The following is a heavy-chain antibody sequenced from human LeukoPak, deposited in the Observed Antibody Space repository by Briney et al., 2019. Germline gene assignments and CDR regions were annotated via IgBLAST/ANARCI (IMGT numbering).Heavy chain of an antibody. CDR2: IGSSSSYI. CDR3: ARESHGSYGLQDY. J-gene: IGHJ4*02. V-gene: IGHV3-21*01. D-gene: IGHD1-26*01. Sequence: GGSLSLSCAASGFTFSSYSMSWVRQAPGKGLERVSSIGSSSSYIYYADSVKGRFTISRDNAKNSLYLQMNSLRVEDTAVYYCARESHGSYGLQDYWGQGTLVTVSS. CDR1: GFTFSSYS.